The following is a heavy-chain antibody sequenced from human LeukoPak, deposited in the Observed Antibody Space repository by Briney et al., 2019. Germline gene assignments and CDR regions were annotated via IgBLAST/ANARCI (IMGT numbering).Heavy chain of an antibody. V-gene: IGHV4-61*01. CDR3: ARHDFGDIVVVPAAIGDGFDP. Sequence: SETLSLTCTVSSYSISSGYYWGWIRQPPGKGLEWIGYIYYSGSTNYNPSLKSRVTISVDTSKNQFSLKLSSVTAADTAVYYCARHDFGDIVVVPAAIGDGFDPWGQGTLVTVSS. CDR1: SYSISSGYY. CDR2: IYYSGST. J-gene: IGHJ5*02. D-gene: IGHD2-2*01.